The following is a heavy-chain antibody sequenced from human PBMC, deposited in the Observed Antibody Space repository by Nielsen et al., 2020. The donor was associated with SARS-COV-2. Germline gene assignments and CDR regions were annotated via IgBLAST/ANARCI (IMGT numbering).Heavy chain of an antibody. J-gene: IGHJ6*03. Sequence: GESLKISCAASGFTFSSYSMNWVRQAPGKGLEWVSSISSSSSYIYYADSVKGRFTISRDNAKNSLYLQMNSLRAEDTAVYYCARVAPYYYYMDVWGKGTTVTVSS. CDR3: ARVAPYYYYMDV. CDR1: GFTFSSYS. V-gene: IGHV3-21*01. CDR2: ISSSSSYI.